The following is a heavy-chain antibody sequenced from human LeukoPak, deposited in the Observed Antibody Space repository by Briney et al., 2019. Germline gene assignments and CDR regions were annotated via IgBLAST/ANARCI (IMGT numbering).Heavy chain of an antibody. J-gene: IGHJ4*02. CDR3: AREPYDFWSGYYPYYFDY. D-gene: IGHD3-3*01. V-gene: IGHV3-7*01. CDR1: PFTSSGHW. CDR2: IKEDGSEK. Sequence: GGSLRLSCAASPFTSSGHWMSWVRQAPGKGLEWVANIKEDGSEKYYLDSVKGRFTISRDNAKNSLYLQMNSLRAEDTAVYYCAREPYDFWSGYYPYYFDYWGQGTLVTVSS.